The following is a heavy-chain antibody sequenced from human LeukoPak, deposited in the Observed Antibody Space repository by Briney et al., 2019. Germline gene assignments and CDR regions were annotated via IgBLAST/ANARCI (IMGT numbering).Heavy chain of an antibody. CDR2: IASDGSST. V-gene: IGHV3-74*01. Sequence: GGSLRLSCAASGFTYSSYWMNWVRQAPGKGLEWVSRIASDGSSTTYADSVKGRFSISRDNAKNTLYLQMNSLRVEDTAVYYCARGRPHGNDYWGQGTLVTVSS. J-gene: IGHJ4*02. CDR1: GFTYSSYW. D-gene: IGHD4-23*01. CDR3: ARGRPHGNDY.